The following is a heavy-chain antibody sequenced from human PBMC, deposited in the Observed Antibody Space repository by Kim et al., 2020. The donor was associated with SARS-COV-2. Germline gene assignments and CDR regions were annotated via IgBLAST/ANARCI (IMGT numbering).Heavy chain of an antibody. CDR3: ARCREGACIAAAGNPTGLYYGMDV. J-gene: IGHJ6*02. V-gene: IGHV1-69*13. CDR2: IIPIFGTA. Sequence: SVKVSCKASGGTFSSYAISWVRQAPGQGLEWMGGIIPIFGTANYAQKFQGRVTITADESTSTAYMELSSLRSEDTAVYYCARCREGACIAAAGNPTGLYYGMDVWGQGTTVTVSS. CDR1: GGTFSSYA. D-gene: IGHD6-13*01.